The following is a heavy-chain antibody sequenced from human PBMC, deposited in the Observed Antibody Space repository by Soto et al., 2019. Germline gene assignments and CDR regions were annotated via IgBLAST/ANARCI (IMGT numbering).Heavy chain of an antibody. V-gene: IGHV1-18*01. Sequence: QVQLVHSGAEVKKPGASVRVSCKTSGYTFINFGIIWVRQAPGQGLEWMGWITTFNGKTNYEQMSQGRITVTAETSTSTFYMELRRLTSDDTAVYYCVRCRYAYFDPPASDYWGQGTLVTVSS. CDR1: GYTFINFG. CDR2: ITTFNGKT. J-gene: IGHJ4*02. CDR3: VRCRYAYFDPPASDY. D-gene: IGHD3-9*01.